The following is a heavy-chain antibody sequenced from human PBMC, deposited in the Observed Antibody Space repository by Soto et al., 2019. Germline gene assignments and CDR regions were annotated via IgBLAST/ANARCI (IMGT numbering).Heavy chain of an antibody. D-gene: IGHD6-19*01. CDR3: AREAVAGTGFDY. CDR2: IYYSGST. Sequence: ASETLSLTCTVSGGSISSYYWSWIRQPPGKGLEWIGYIYYSGSTNYNPSLKSRVTISVDTSKNQFSLKLSSVTAADTAVYYCAREAVAGTGFDYWGQGTLVTVSS. V-gene: IGHV4-59*01. J-gene: IGHJ4*02. CDR1: GGSISSYY.